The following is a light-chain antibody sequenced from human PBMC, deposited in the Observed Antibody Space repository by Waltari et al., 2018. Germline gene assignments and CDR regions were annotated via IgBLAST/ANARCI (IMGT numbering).Light chain of an antibody. J-gene: IGKJ1*01. V-gene: IGKV3-15*01. CDR1: QSVSSN. CDR2: GAS. Sequence: ETVMTQSPATLSVSPGERATLSCRASQSVSSNLAWYQQKPGQAPRLLIYGASTSATGIPARFSGSGSGTEFTLTISSLQSEDFAVYYCQQYNNWPSWTFGQGTKVEIK. CDR3: QQYNNWPSWT.